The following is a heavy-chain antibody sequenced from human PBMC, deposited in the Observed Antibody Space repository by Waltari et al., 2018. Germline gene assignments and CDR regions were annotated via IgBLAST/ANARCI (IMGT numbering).Heavy chain of an antibody. V-gene: IGHV1-46*01. CDR2: INPSGGST. D-gene: IGHD2-15*01. CDR3: ARSEVSGRRLDF. Sequence: QVQLVQSGAEVEQPGASMKVSCKASGYTFTKYYIHCVRQAPGQGLEWMGVINPSGGSTTYAQTFQDRMTMTTDTSTSTVYMDLSSLRSEDTAIYFCARSEVSGRRLDFWGQGTLVIVSS. CDR1: GYTFTKYY. J-gene: IGHJ4*02.